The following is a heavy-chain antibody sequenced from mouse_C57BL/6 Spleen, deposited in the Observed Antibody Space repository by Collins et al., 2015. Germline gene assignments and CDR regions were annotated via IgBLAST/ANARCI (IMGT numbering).Heavy chain of an antibody. CDR3: ARASVVATDYFAMDD. CDR1: GYSITSGYD. J-gene: IGHJ4*01. D-gene: IGHD1-1*01. CDR2: ISYSGFT. Sequence: DVQLQESGPGMVKPSQSLSLTCTVTGYSITSGYDLHWIRHFPGNKLEWMGYISYSGFTNYNPSLKSRISITHETSKNHFLLKLNSVTTEDTATYYCARASVVATDYFAMDDWGQGTSVTVSS. V-gene: IGHV3-1*01.